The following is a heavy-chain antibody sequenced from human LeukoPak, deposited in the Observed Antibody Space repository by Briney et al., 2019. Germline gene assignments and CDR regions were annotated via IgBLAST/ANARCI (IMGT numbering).Heavy chain of an antibody. CDR1: GDSISSRTYY. J-gene: IGHJ4*02. D-gene: IGHD3-10*01. CDR2: IFYSGST. CDR3: ARLYAGTRPPDY. Sequence: PSETLSLTCTVSGDSISSRTYYWGWLRQPPGKGLEWFGSIFYSGSTYYNPSLKSRVTISVDTSKSQFSLKLSSVTAADTAVYYCARLYAGTRPPDYWGQGTLVTVSS. V-gene: IGHV4-39*01.